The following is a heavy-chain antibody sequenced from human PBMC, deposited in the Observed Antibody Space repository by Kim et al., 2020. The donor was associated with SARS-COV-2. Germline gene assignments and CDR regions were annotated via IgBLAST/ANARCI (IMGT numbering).Heavy chain of an antibody. J-gene: IGHJ4*02. CDR2: INTNTGNP. Sequence: APVKVSCKASGYSFTKYALNWVRQAPGQGLEWMGWINTNTGNPTYAQGFTGRFVFSLDTSVSTAYLQISSLKAEDTAVYYCARVESFYYDSSTYNYWGQGTLVTVSS. D-gene: IGHD3-22*01. V-gene: IGHV7-4-1*02. CDR1: GYSFTKYA. CDR3: ARVESFYYDSSTYNY.